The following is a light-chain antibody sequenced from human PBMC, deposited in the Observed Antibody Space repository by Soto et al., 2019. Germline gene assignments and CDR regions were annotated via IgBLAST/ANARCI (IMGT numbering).Light chain of an antibody. CDR1: QSVTNS. V-gene: IGKV3-11*01. J-gene: IGKJ2*01. Sequence: IVLTQSTATLSLSTGERATLSCRASQSVTNSLAWYKQKPGQAPRLLIYDASNKATGIPVSFSGSGSGTDFTHTISSLEHQDFAVYYCQQRSNWLYTFGQGTKLEI. CDR3: QQRSNWLYT. CDR2: DAS.